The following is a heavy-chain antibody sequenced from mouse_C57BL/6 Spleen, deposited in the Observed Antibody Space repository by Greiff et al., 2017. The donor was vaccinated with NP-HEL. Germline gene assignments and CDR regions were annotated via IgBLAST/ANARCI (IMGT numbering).Heavy chain of an antibody. CDR3: ARLYYDYGASWFAY. D-gene: IGHD2-4*01. J-gene: IGHJ3*01. CDR1: GFTFSSYG. Sequence: EVQRVESGGDLVKPGGSLKLSCAASGFTFSSYGMSWVRQTPDKRLEWVATISSGGSYTYYPDSVKGRFTISRDNAKNTLYLQMRGLKSEDTAMYYCARLYYDYGASWFAYWGQGTLVTVSA. CDR2: ISSGGSYT. V-gene: IGHV5-6*01.